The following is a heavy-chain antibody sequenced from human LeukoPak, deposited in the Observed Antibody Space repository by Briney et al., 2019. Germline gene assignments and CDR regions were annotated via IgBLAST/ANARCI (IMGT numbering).Heavy chain of an antibody. Sequence: PSETLSLTRTVSGGSTSSYYWNWIRQPPGKGLEWIGNIYYSGSTNYNPSLKSRVTISVDTSKNQFSLKLSSVTAADTAVYYCARDSRSGSYSDYWGQGTLVTVSS. CDR3: ARDSRSGSYSDY. CDR1: GGSTSSYY. CDR2: IYYSGST. J-gene: IGHJ4*02. V-gene: IGHV4-59*01. D-gene: IGHD1-26*01.